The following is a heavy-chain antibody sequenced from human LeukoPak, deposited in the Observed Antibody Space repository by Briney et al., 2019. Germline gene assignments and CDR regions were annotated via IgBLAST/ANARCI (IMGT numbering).Heavy chain of an antibody. CDR1: GFTFSNSA. V-gene: IGHV1-58*02. J-gene: IGHJ4*02. Sequence: GASVKVSCKASGFTFSNSAIQWVRQARGQRPEWIGWIIVGSGRTHYAQNLQERLTITRDMSTNTAYMELSSLRSEDTAVYYCAAELYSGTYGRCCSFAFWGQGTLVTVSS. CDR2: IIVGSGRT. CDR3: AAELYSGTYGRCCSFAF. D-gene: IGHD1-26*01.